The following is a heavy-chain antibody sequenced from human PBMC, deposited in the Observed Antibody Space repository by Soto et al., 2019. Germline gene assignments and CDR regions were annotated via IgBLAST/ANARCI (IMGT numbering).Heavy chain of an antibody. CDR3: AVSSAYYDFWSGSLDAFDI. D-gene: IGHD3-3*01. CDR1: GFTFSSYA. J-gene: IGHJ3*02. V-gene: IGHV3-23*01. Sequence: EVQLLESGGGLVQPGGSLRLSCAASGFTFSSYAMSWVHQAPGKGLEWVSAISGSGGSTYYADSVKGRFTISRDNSKNTLYLQMNSLRAEDTAVYYCAVSSAYYDFWSGSLDAFDIWGQGTMVTVSS. CDR2: ISGSGGST.